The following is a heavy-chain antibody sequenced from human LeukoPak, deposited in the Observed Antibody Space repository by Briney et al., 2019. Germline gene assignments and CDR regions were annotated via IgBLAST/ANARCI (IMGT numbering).Heavy chain of an antibody. CDR3: ARASPRIAVAGTGGSGAFDI. J-gene: IGHJ3*02. D-gene: IGHD6-19*01. CDR1: GYTFTSYA. CDR2: INTNTGNP. Sequence: GASVKVSCKASGYTFTSYAMNWVRQAPGQGLEWMGWINTNTGNPTYAQGFTGRFVFSLDTSVSTAYLQISSLKAEDTAVYYCARASPRIAVAGTGGSGAFDIWGQGTMVTVSS. V-gene: IGHV7-4-1*02.